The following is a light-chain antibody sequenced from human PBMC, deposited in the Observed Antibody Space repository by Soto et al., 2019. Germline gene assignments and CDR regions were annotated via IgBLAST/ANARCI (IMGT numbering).Light chain of an antibody. Sequence: EIVLMQSPGTLSLSPGERGTLSCRASQSVSSGYLAWYQQKPGQAPRLLIYDASSRATGIPDRFSGSGSGTDFTLTISRLEPEDFAVYYCQQYGGSPRTFGQGTKVDIK. CDR1: QSVSSGY. CDR2: DAS. V-gene: IGKV3-20*01. J-gene: IGKJ1*01. CDR3: QQYGGSPRT.